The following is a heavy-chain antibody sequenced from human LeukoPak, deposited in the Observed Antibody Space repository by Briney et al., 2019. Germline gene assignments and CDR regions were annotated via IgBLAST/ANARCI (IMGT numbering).Heavy chain of an antibody. D-gene: IGHD3-10*01. CDR1: TDSITTYY. V-gene: IGHV4-59*01. Sequence: SETLSLTCTVSTDSITTYYWTWVRQPPGKGLEYIGCVYYTGSTNYNPSLKSRVTISLDTSKNQFSLKLTSVTAADTAVYYCARDPPGSGSYLDYWGQGTLVTVSS. CDR3: ARDPPGSGSYLDY. J-gene: IGHJ4*02. CDR2: VYYTGST.